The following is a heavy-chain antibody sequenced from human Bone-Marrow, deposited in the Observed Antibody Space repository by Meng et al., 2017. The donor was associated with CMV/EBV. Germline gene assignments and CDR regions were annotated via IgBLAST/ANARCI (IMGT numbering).Heavy chain of an antibody. J-gene: IGHJ3*02. CDR2: IIPIFGTA. CDR3: ARVGFHSSSLLSGAFDI. Sequence: SVKVSCKGSGGTFSSYAISWVRQAPGKGLEWMGGIIPIFGTANYAQKFQGRVTITTDESTNTAYMELSSLRSEDTAVYYCARVGFHSSSLLSGAFDIWGQGTMVTVSS. CDR1: GGTFSSYA. V-gene: IGHV1-69*05. D-gene: IGHD6-6*01.